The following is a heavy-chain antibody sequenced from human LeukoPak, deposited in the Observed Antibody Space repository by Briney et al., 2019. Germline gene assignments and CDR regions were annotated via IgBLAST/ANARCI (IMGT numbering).Heavy chain of an antibody. J-gene: IGHJ6*03. D-gene: IGHD6-13*01. V-gene: IGHV3-21*01. CDR1: RFTFSSYS. CDR3: ARDVRPEAAAEGYYYYYYMDA. CDR2: ISSSSSYI. Sequence: GGSLRLSCAASRFTFSSYSMNWVRQAPGKGLEWVSSISSSSSYIYYADSVKGRFTISRDNAKNSLYLQMNSLRAEDTAVYYCARDVRPEAAAEGYYYYYYMDAWGKGTTVTVSS.